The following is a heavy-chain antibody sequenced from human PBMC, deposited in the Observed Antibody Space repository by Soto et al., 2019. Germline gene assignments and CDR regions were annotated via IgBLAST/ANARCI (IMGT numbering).Heavy chain of an antibody. D-gene: IGHD6-13*01. Sequence: EVQLLESGGGLVKPGGSRRLSCAAAGLTFSIYAMSWVRQPPGKGLEWVSAISGSGGSTYYADSVKGRFTISRDNSKNTLYLQMNSLRADDTAVYYCAKATRGGAATLIRDYWGQGTLVTVSS. CDR3: AKATRGGAATLIRDY. CDR2: ISGSGGST. V-gene: IGHV3-23*01. J-gene: IGHJ4*02. CDR1: GLTFSIYA.